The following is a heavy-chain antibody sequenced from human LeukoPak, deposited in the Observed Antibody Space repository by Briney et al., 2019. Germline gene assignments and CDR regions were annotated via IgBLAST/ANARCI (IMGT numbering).Heavy chain of an antibody. CDR2: ICSGGST. CDR1: GFTFSGNY. Sequence: GGSLRLSCAASGFTFSGNYMSWVRRAPGKGLEWVSVICSGGSTYYSDSVKGRCTISRENSKKTLYLQLKSMMAGDTAVFFFWRDAYYYDQVSAFNIGRQKTIVSVSS. D-gene: IGHD3-22*01. V-gene: IGHV3-66*01. J-gene: IGHJ3*02. CDR3: WRDAYYYDQVSAFNI.